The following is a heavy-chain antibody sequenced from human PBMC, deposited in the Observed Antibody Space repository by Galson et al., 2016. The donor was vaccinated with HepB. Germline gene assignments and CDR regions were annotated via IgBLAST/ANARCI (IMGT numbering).Heavy chain of an antibody. Sequence: LSLTCVVSGESVSTNRWWSWLRQTPGTGREWIGEILRPGRANYNPSLKSRVTMSVDSSKNQLSLQIYSVTAADTALYFCARVVQSGVWGYFSDWGQGALVTVSS. J-gene: IGHJ4*02. V-gene: IGHV4-4*01. CDR2: ILRPGRA. D-gene: IGHD3-16*01. CDR3: ARVVQSGVWGYFSD. CDR1: GESVSTNRW.